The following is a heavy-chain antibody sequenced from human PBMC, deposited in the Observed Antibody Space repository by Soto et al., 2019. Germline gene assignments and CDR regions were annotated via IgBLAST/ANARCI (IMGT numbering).Heavy chain of an antibody. CDR2: ISYDGSNK. J-gene: IGHJ4*02. Sequence: QVQLVESGGGVVQPGRSLRLSCAASGFTFSSYGMHWVRQAPGKGLEWVAVISYDGSNKYYADSVKGRFTISRDNSKNTLYLQMNSLRAEDTAVYYCAKDGVGGSYSFDYWGQGTLVTVSS. D-gene: IGHD1-26*01. CDR1: GFTFSSYG. CDR3: AKDGVGGSYSFDY. V-gene: IGHV3-30*18.